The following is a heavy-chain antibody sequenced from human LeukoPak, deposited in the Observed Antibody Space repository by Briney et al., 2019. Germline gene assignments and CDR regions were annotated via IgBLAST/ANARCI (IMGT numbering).Heavy chain of an antibody. CDR1: GFTFRNYV. CDR2: IKQDGSEK. CDR3: ARSTLVRTYYDFWSGPYYYYGMDV. Sequence: GGSLGLSCAASGFTFRNYVIHWVRQAPGKGLEWVANIKQDGSEKYYVDSVKGRFTISRDNAKNSLYLQMNSLRAEDTAVYYCARSTLVRTYYDFWSGPYYYYGMDVWGQGTTVTVSS. D-gene: IGHD3-3*01. J-gene: IGHJ6*02. V-gene: IGHV3-7*03.